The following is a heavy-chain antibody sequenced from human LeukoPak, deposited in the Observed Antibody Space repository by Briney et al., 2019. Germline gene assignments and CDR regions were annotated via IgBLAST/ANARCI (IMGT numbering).Heavy chain of an antibody. Sequence: GGSLRLSCAASGFTFCSYAMSWVRQAPGKGLEWVSAISGSGGSTYYADSVKGRFTISRDNSKNTLYLQMNSLRAEDTAVYYCAKDRSGIVATIWFYWGQGTLVTVSS. V-gene: IGHV3-23*01. CDR2: ISGSGGST. CDR3: AKDRSGIVATIWFY. D-gene: IGHD5-12*01. CDR1: GFTFCSYA. J-gene: IGHJ4*02.